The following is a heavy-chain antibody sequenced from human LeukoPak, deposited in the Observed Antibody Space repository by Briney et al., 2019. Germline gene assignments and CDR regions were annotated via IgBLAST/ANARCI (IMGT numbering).Heavy chain of an antibody. J-gene: IGHJ4*02. V-gene: IGHV3-30*19. Sequence: GGSLRLSCAASGFSFSDYGMHWVRQAPGKGLEWVAVISYDGGNKYYADSVKGRFTISRDNSRDTLCLQMNSLRAEDTAVYYCATTYSSSWGIIDYWGQGTLVTVSS. CDR3: ATTYSSSWGIIDY. CDR1: GFSFSDYG. D-gene: IGHD6-13*01. CDR2: ISYDGGNK.